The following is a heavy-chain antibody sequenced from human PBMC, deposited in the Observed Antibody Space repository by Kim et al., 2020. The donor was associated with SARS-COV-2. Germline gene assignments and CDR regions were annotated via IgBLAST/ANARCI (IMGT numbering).Heavy chain of an antibody. V-gene: IGHV4-59*01. Sequence: TNEHPALKGRVTIPVNTSKGQFSLKLSSVTAADTAVYYCARTTVTDTFDYWGQGTLVAVSS. J-gene: IGHJ4*02. CDR2: T. CDR3: ARTTVTDTFDY. D-gene: IGHD4-17*01.